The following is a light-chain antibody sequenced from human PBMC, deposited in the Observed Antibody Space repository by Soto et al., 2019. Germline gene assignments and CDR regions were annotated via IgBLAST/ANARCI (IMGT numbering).Light chain of an antibody. CDR2: GAS. CDR3: QQYAKWPPQT. J-gene: IGKJ5*01. CDR1: QSVSSN. V-gene: IGKV3-15*01. Sequence: EIVLTQSPATLAVSLLHRLSLXNMASQSVSSNLAWYQQKPGQAPSLLIYGASTRATGTPARFSGSGSGTEFTLTISNLQSEDFAVYYCQQYAKWPPQTFGQGTRLEIK.